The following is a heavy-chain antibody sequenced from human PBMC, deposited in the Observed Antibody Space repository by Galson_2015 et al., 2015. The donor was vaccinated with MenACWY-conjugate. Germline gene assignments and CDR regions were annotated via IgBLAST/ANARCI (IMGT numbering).Heavy chain of an antibody. V-gene: IGHV4-34*01. D-gene: IGHD3/OR15-3a*01. Sequence: LSLTCAVYGGSFSGYYWSWIRQPPGKGLEWIGEINHSGSTNYNPSLKSRITISVDTSKNQFSLKLSSVTAADTAVYYCAAGLDLGRGGEGAFDIWGQGTMVTVSS. CDR2: INHSGST. CDR1: GGSFSGYY. J-gene: IGHJ3*02. CDR3: AAGLDLGRGGEGAFDI.